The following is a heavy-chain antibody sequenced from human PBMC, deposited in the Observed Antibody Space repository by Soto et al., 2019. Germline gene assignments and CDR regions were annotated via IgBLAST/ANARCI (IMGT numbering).Heavy chain of an antibody. CDR1: GYTFTNYG. Sequence: ASVKVSCKTSGYTFTNYGSSWVRQAPGQGLEWMGWITTDKGKTTYAQKFQGRVTMTTDTSTSTAYMELRSLRSDDPAMYYCATHSPAFDYWGQGTLVTVSS. V-gene: IGHV1-18*01. CDR3: ATHSPAFDY. CDR2: ITTDKGKT. J-gene: IGHJ4*02. D-gene: IGHD2-21*01.